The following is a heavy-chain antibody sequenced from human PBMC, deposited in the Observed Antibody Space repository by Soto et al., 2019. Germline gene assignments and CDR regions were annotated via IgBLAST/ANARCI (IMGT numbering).Heavy chain of an antibody. CDR1: GFTFSSYW. V-gene: IGHV3-74*01. CDR3: ARVPLPASYYYYGMDV. Sequence: EVQLVESGGGLVQPGGSLRLSCAASGFTFSSYWMHWVRQAPGKGVVWVSRINSDGSSTSYADSVKGRFTISRDNAKNTLYLQMNSLRAEDTAVYYCARVPLPASYYYYGMDVWGQGTTVTVSS. J-gene: IGHJ6*02. CDR2: INSDGSST.